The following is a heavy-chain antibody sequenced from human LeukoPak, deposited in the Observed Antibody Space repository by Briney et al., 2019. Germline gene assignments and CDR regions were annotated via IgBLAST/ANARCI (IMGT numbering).Heavy chain of an antibody. V-gene: IGHV4-4*09. J-gene: IGHJ4*02. CDR2: ILTSGTT. CDR1: NGSISIYH. D-gene: IGHD1-26*01. CDR3: ARLRVSGSYLYYFDY. Sequence: PSETLSLTCTVSNGSISIYHWSWVRQPPGKGLEWIGYILTSGTTNYNTSLKSRLTISVDTSKNQFTLKLSSVTAADTAVYYCARLRVSGSYLYYFDYWGQGTLVTVSS.